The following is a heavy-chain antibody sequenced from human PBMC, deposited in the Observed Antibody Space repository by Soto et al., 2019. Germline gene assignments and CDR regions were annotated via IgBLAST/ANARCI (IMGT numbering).Heavy chain of an antibody. D-gene: IGHD2-2*01. CDR1: GFTFSSYS. Sequence: TGGSLRLSCAASGFTFSSYSMNWVRQAPGKGLEWVSYISSSSSTIYYADSVKGRFTISRDNAKNSLHLQMNSLRAEDTAVYYCASDLGIVVVPPDYMDVWAKRTTVTVSS. CDR2: ISSSSSTI. V-gene: IGHV3-48*01. J-gene: IGHJ6*03. CDR3: ASDLGIVVVPPDYMDV.